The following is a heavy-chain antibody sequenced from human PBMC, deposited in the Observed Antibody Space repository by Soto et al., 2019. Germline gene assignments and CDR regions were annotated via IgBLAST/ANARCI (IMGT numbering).Heavy chain of an antibody. CDR2: INHSGST. V-gene: IGHV4-34*01. J-gene: IGHJ6*02. D-gene: IGHD3-3*01. Sequence: PXETLSLTCAVDCWSFSGYCWSWIRQPPGKGLEWIGEINHSGSTNYNPSLKSRVTISVDTSKNQFSLKLSSVTAADTAVYYCARDPRAIFGVVISGYYYGMDVWGRGTTVTVSS. CDR3: ARDPRAIFGVVISGYYYGMDV. CDR1: CWSFSGYC.